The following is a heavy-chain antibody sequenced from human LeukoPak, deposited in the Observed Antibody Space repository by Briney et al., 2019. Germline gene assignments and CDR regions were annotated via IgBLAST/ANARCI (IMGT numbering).Heavy chain of an antibody. V-gene: IGHV3-53*01. CDR1: GFTVSSNY. J-gene: IGHJ4*02. D-gene: IGHD1-20*01. Sequence: GGSLRLSCAASGFTVSSNYMSWVRQAPGKGLEWVSVIYSDGSTYYADSVKGRFTISRDTSKNTLYLQMNSLRAEDTAVYYCARAPYNWNDVREGYYFDYWGQGTLVTVSS. CDR3: ARAPYNWNDVREGYYFDY. CDR2: IYSDGST.